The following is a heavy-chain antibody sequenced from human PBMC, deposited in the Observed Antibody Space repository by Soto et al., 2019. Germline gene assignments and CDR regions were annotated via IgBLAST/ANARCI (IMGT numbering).Heavy chain of an antibody. CDR3: ATRLSVSYGPRFDQ. J-gene: IGHJ4*02. V-gene: IGHV3-48*03. Sequence: EVQLEESGGGLVQPGGSLRLACAGSGFKFSSYEMNWVRQAPGKGLEWLSFILHSCDIIYYADSVKGRFTISRDNAKNLLYLHMNTLRVEDTARYYCATRLSVSYGPRFDQWGQGTLVTVSS. CDR2: ILHSCDII. CDR1: GFKFSSYE. D-gene: IGHD3-16*01.